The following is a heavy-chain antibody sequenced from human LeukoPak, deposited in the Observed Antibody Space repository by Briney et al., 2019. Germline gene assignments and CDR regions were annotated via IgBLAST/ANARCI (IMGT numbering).Heavy chain of an antibody. D-gene: IGHD4-17*01. CDR1: GFAFKNAW. CDR3: AKDGSTVTVYYYYYYMDV. J-gene: IGHJ6*03. CDR2: ISGSGGST. Sequence: PGGSLRLSCAASGFAFKNAWMSWVRQAPGKGLEWVSAISGSGGSTYYADSVKGRFTISRDNSKNTLYLQMNSLRAEDTAVYYCAKDGSTVTVYYYYYYMDVWGKGTTVTVSS. V-gene: IGHV3-23*01.